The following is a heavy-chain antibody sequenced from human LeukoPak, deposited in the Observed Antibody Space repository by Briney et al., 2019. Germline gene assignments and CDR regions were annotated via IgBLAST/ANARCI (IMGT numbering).Heavy chain of an antibody. Sequence: GGSLRLSCAASGFTFSSYSMNWVRQAPGKGLEWVSSISSSSSYINYADSVRGRFTISRDNAKNSLYLQMNSLRAEDTAVYYCARVLGAAVAGRYFDYWGQGTLVTVSS. J-gene: IGHJ4*02. V-gene: IGHV3-21*01. CDR3: ARVLGAAVAGRYFDY. CDR1: GFTFSSYS. D-gene: IGHD6-19*01. CDR2: ISSSSSYI.